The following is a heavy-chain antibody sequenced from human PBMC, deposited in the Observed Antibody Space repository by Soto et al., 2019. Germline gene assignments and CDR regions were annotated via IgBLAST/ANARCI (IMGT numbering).Heavy chain of an antibody. CDR2: IYYTGST. J-gene: IGHJ4*02. CDR3: ARDRALGYSPSYYFDY. CDR1: GGSISGSY. V-gene: IGHV4-59*12. D-gene: IGHD3-22*01. Sequence: SETLSLTCSVSGGSISGSYWSWIRQSPGKGLEWIGYIYYTGSTYYSPSLKSRVSISVDTSKNEFSLTLSSVTAADTAVYYCARDRALGYSPSYYFDYWGQGTLVTVSS.